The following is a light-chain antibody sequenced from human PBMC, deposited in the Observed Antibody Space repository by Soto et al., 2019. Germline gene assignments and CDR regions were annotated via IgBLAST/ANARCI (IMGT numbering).Light chain of an antibody. Sequence: DIVMTQSPDSLAVSLGERATINCKSSQSVLYSSNNKNYLAWYQQKPGQPPKLLIYCASTRESGVPDRFSGSCSGTDFTLTISSLQAADVAVYYCQQYYSTPRAYTFGQGTKLEIK. CDR1: QSVLYSSNNKNY. J-gene: IGKJ2*01. CDR2: CAS. CDR3: QQYYSTPRAYT. V-gene: IGKV4-1*01.